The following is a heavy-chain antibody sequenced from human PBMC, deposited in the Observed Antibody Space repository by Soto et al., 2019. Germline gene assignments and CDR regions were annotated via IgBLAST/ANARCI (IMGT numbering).Heavy chain of an antibody. D-gene: IGHD3-10*01. CDR2: VYHSGST. Sequence: PSETLSLTCTVSGGSLSTYYWNWIRQPPGKGVEWIGSVYHSGSTSYNPSLKSRVTISVDTSKNQFSLKLTSLTAADTAVYYCARNFYDSGSYYNSWFDPWGQGTLVTVSS. CDR1: GGSLSTYY. CDR3: ARNFYDSGSYYNSWFDP. V-gene: IGHV4-59*01. J-gene: IGHJ5*02.